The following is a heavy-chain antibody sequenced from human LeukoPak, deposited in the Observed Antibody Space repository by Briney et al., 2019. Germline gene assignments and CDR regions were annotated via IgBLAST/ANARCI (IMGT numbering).Heavy chain of an antibody. CDR2: INHSGST. CDR1: GGSFSGYY. J-gene: IGHJ4*02. CDR3: ARGCHGGSCRMIPSQPYPVYYFDY. V-gene: IGHV4-34*01. D-gene: IGHD2-15*01. Sequence: PSETLSLTCAVYGGSFSGYYWSWIRQPPGKGLEWIGEINHSGSTNYNPSLKSRVTISVDTSKNQFSLKLSSVTAADTAVYYCARGCHGGSCRMIPSQPYPVYYFDYWGQGTLVTVSS.